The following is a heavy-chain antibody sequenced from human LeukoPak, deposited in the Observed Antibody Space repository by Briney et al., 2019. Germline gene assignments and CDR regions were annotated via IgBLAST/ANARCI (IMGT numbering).Heavy chain of an antibody. CDR1: GYSISSGYY. Sequence: SETLSLTCTVSGYSISSGYYWSWIRQPPGKGLEWIGEINHSASTNYNPSLKSRVTISVDTSKNQFSLKLSSVTAADTAVYYCARERDSSGWYATPLDYWGQGTLVTVSS. D-gene: IGHD6-19*01. V-gene: IGHV4-38-2*02. CDR2: INHSAST. J-gene: IGHJ4*02. CDR3: ARERDSSGWYATPLDY.